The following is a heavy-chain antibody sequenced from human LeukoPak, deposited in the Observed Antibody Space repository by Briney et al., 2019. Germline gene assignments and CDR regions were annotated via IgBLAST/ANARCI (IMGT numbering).Heavy chain of an antibody. Sequence: PSETLSLTCTVSGGSISSSSYYWGWIRQPPGKGLEWIGSIYYSGSTYYNPSLKSRVTISVDTSKNQFSLKLSSVTAADTAVYCCARGWDYSNYSDYWGQGTLVTVSS. D-gene: IGHD4-11*01. CDR1: GGSISSSSYY. CDR3: ARGWDYSNYSDY. CDR2: IYYSGST. V-gene: IGHV4-39*01. J-gene: IGHJ4*02.